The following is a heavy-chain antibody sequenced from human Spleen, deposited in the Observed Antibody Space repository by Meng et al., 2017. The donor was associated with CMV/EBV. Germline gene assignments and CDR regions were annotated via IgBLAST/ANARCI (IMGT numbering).Heavy chain of an antibody. CDR2: INHSGST. J-gene: IGHJ4*02. Sequence: VQLQESGPGLGKPSETLSLTCTVSGGSISSYYWSWIRQPPGKGLEWIGEINHSGSTNYNPSLKSRVTISVDTSKNQFSLKLSSVTAADTAVYYCARGHGDGYNLRGYYFDYWGQGTLVTVSS. CDR1: GGSISSYY. CDR3: ARGHGDGYNLRGYYFDY. D-gene: IGHD5-24*01. V-gene: IGHV4-34*01.